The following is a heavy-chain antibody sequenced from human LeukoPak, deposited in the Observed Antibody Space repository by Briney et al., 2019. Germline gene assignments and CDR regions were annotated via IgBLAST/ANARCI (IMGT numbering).Heavy chain of an antibody. V-gene: IGHV3-23*01. CDR1: GFTFSRYA. CDR2: IGGSDGTT. J-gene: IGHJ4*02. Sequence: GGSLRLSCAASGFTFSRYAMLWVRQSPGKGLEWVSAIGGSDGTTYYADSVKGRCIISRDNYKNILYLQMNSLRVEDTAIYYCAKVLDSGSFPDYWGQGTLATVSS. CDR3: AKVLDSGSFPDY. D-gene: IGHD1-26*01.